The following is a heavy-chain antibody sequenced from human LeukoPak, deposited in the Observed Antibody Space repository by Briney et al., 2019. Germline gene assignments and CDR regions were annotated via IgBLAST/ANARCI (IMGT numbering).Heavy chain of an antibody. Sequence: ASVKVSCKASGYTFTGYYMHWVRQAPGQGLEWMGWISPNSGGTKYAQKFQGRVTMTRDTSISTAYMELSRLRSDDTAVYYCARARRAGQPFDPWGQGTLVTVSS. D-gene: IGHD1-1*01. CDR2: ISPNSGGT. CDR1: GYTFTGYY. CDR3: ARARRAGQPFDP. V-gene: IGHV1-2*02. J-gene: IGHJ5*02.